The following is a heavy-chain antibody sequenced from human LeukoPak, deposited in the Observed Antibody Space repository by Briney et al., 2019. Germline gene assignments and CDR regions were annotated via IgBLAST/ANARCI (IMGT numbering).Heavy chain of an antibody. D-gene: IGHD1-26*01. Sequence: ASVRVSCKASGYTFTSYDINWVRQATGQGLEWMGWISAYNGNTNYAQKLQGRVTMTTDTSTSTAYMELRSLRSDDTAVYYCARSTWGATGEYWGQGTLVTVSS. CDR3: ARSTWGATGEY. J-gene: IGHJ4*02. CDR1: GYTFTSYD. CDR2: ISAYNGNT. V-gene: IGHV1-18*01.